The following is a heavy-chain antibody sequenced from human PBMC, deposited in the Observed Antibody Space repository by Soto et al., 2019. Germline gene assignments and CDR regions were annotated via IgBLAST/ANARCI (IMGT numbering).Heavy chain of an antibody. Sequence: EVRLLESGGGLVQPGGSLRLSCAASGLTVGSSAMTWVRQAPGKGLEWISSLSGDGKPTYYADSVKGRFTISRDISKNTFFLQMDSLRVEDTAIYFCARITSSWGQGTRVTVSS. CDR3: ARITSS. J-gene: IGHJ5*02. V-gene: IGHV3-23*01. D-gene: IGHD3-3*01. CDR1: GLTVGSSA. CDR2: LSGDGKPT.